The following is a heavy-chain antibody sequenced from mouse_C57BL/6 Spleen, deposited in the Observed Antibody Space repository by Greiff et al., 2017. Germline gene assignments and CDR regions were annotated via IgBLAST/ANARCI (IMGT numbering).Heavy chain of an antibody. CDR3: ARSLYDGYSHFDY. J-gene: IGHJ2*01. Sequence: QVTLKVSGPELVKPGASVKISCKASGYAFSSSWMNWVKQRPGKGLEWIGRIYPGDGDTNYNGKFKGKATLTADKSSSTAYMQLSSLTSEDSAVYFCARSLYDGYSHFDYWGQGTTLTVSS. D-gene: IGHD2-3*01. CDR2: IYPGDGDT. V-gene: IGHV1-82*01. CDR1: GYAFSSSW.